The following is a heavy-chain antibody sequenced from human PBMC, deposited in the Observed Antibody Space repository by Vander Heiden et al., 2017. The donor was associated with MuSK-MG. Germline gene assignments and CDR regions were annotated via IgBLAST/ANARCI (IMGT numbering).Heavy chain of an antibody. CDR3: ARTHYYGSGSFGFSYFDF. Sequence: EVQLVASGGGLVQPGGSLRLSCAASGFTVSSNTMSWVRQAPGKGLEWVSVIYSGGSTYYADSVKGRFTISRDNSKNTLYLQMNNLRADDTAVYYCARTHYYGSGSFGFSYFDFWGQGTLVSVSS. V-gene: IGHV3-66*01. CDR1: GFTVSSNT. CDR2: IYSGGST. D-gene: IGHD3-10*01. J-gene: IGHJ4*02.